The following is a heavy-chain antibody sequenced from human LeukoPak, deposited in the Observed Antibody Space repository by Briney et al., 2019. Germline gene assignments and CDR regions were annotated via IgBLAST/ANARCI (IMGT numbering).Heavy chain of an antibody. Sequence: GRSLRLSCAASGFTFSSYAMHWVRQAPGKGLEWVAVISYDGSNKYYAYSVKGRVTISRDNSKNTLYLQMNSLRAEDTAVYYCARVLFSGYGGPYYYGMDVWGQGTTVTVSS. CDR3: ARVLFSGYGGPYYYGMDV. CDR1: GFTFSSYA. V-gene: IGHV3-30-3*01. CDR2: ISYDGSNK. J-gene: IGHJ6*02. D-gene: IGHD5-12*01.